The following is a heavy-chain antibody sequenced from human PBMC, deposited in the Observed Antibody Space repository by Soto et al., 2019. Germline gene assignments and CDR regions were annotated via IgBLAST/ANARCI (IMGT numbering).Heavy chain of an antibody. Sequence: QVQLQESGPGLVKPSETLSLTCTVSGGSISNYYWNWIRQPAGKGLEWLGRIYTSGSTNYNPSLMSRVTMSVDTSKKQFSLKLSSVTAADTAVYYCARDVQSGYTYGYDWIDPWGQGALVTVSS. D-gene: IGHD5-18*01. CDR2: IYTSGST. CDR3: ARDVQSGYTYGYDWIDP. J-gene: IGHJ5*02. V-gene: IGHV4-4*07. CDR1: GGSISNYY.